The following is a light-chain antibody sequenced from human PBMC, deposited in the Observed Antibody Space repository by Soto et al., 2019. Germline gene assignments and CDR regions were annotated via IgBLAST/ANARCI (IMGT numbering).Light chain of an antibody. V-gene: IGKV3-15*01. CDR1: QSVSSN. CDR2: GAF. Sequence: DIEMTQSPVTLSVSPGDRVTLSCRASQSVSSNLAWYQQKPGQAPSLLIYGAFTMATGIPARFSGTGSGTEFTLTISSLQSEDFALYYCQQYNDWPLTFGQGTKVDI. J-gene: IGKJ1*01. CDR3: QQYNDWPLT.